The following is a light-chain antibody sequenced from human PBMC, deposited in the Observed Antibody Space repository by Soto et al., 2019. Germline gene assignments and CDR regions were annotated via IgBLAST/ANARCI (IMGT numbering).Light chain of an antibody. CDR3: QSYYRNLSGLL. CDR2: NYV. V-gene: IGLV1-40*01. Sequence: QSVLTQPPSVSGSPGQRVTISCAGTSSNIGADYGVHWYQQLPGRAPKLLIYNYVNRPSGVPDRFSGSKSGTSASLAITGRQGEEEGDYYCQSYYRNLSGLLFGGGTKLTVL. CDR1: SSNIGADYG. J-gene: IGLJ2*01.